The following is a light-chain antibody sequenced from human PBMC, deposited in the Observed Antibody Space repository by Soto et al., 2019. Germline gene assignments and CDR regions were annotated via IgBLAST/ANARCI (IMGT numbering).Light chain of an antibody. CDR2: TTN. V-gene: IGLV1-44*01. J-gene: IGLJ1*01. CDR3: AAWDDSLNGHF. Sequence: QSALTQPHSASGTPGQRVTISCSGSSSNIGTSSVHWFQQLPGTAPKLLISTTNQRPSGVPERFSGSKSGTSASLAISGLQSEDEADYYCAAWDDSLNGHFFGTGTKVTVL. CDR1: SSNIGTSS.